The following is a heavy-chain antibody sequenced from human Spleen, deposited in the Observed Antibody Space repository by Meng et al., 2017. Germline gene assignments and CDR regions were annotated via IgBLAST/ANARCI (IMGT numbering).Heavy chain of an antibody. CDR2: ISWNSGSI. Sequence: SLKISCAASGVTFDGYAMHWVRQAPGKGLEWVSGISWNSGSIGYADSVKGRFTISRDNAKNSLYLQMNSLRAEDTALYYCAQDRIVGVTTGYYFDYWGQGTLVTVSS. CDR1: GVTFDGYA. D-gene: IGHD1-26*01. J-gene: IGHJ4*02. V-gene: IGHV3-9*01. CDR3: AQDRIVGVTTGYYFDY.